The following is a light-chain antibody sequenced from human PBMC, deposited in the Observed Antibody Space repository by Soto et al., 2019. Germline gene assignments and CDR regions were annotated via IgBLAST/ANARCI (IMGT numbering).Light chain of an antibody. CDR3: QQHGSSLT. CDR2: GAS. V-gene: IGKV3-20*01. J-gene: IGKJ1*01. Sequence: EIELTQSPGTLSLCPWEIATLSCRASQSVSSSYLAWYQQRPGQAPRLLIYGASSRVSGIPDRFSGSGSGTDFTLTISRLEAEDFAVYYCQQHGSSLTFGQGTKVDIK. CDR1: QSVSSSY.